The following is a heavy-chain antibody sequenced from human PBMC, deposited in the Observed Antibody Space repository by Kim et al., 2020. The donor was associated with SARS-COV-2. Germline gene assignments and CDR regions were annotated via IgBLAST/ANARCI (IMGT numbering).Heavy chain of an antibody. D-gene: IGHD4-17*01. Sequence: GGSLRLSCTASGFTFGDYAMSWFRQAPGKGLEWVGFISSRAYGGTSAYAATVKGRFTIYRDDSKSIAYLQMTSQKTEDIAVYDYTILGDYNDYHYFYNGMDVWGQGTTVTVS. CDR2: ISSRAYGGTS. J-gene: IGHJ6*02. CDR1: GFTFGDYA. CDR3: TILGDYNDYHYFYNGMDV. V-gene: IGHV3-49*03.